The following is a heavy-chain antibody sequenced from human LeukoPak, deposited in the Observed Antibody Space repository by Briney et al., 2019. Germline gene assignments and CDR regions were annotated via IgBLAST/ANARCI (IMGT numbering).Heavy chain of an antibody. D-gene: IGHD4-17*01. J-gene: IGHJ5*02. V-gene: IGHV1-2*02. CDR1: GYTFTGYY. Sequence: ASVKVSCKASGYTFTGYYMHWVRQAPGQGLEWMGWITPNSGGTNYAQDFHGRVTMTRDTSISTAYMELSRLRSDDTAVYYCVRGWWGTDYGWTNWFDPWGQGTLVTVSS. CDR2: ITPNSGGT. CDR3: VRGWWGTDYGWTNWFDP.